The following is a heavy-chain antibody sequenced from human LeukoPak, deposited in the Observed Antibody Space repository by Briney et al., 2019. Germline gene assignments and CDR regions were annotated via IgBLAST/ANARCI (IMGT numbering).Heavy chain of an antibody. D-gene: IGHD3-10*01. Sequence: ASVKVSCKASGGTFSSYAISWVRQAPGQGLEWMGRIIPIFGTANYAQKFQGRVTITTDESTSTAYMELSSLRSEDTAVYYCARPNMLRGAQGAFDIWGQGTMVTVSS. J-gene: IGHJ3*02. CDR1: GGTFSSYA. V-gene: IGHV1-69*05. CDR2: IIPIFGTA. CDR3: ARPNMLRGAQGAFDI.